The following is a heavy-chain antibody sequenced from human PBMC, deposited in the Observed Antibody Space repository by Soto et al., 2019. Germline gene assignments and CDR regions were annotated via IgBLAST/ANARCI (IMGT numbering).Heavy chain of an antibody. D-gene: IGHD6-19*01. CDR2: IYYSGST. Sequence: PSDTLSLTCTGSGGSISSSSYYWGWIRQPPGKGLEWIGSIYYSGSTYYNPSLKSRVTISVDTSKNQFSLKLSSVTAADTAVYYCARHLPYSSGKGYYYYYGMDVWGQGTTVTVSS. CDR3: ARHLPYSSGKGYYYYYGMDV. CDR1: GGSISSSSYY. V-gene: IGHV4-39*01. J-gene: IGHJ6*02.